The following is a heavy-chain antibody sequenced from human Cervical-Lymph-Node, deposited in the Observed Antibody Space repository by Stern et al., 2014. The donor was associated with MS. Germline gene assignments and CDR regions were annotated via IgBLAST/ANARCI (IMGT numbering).Heavy chain of an antibody. J-gene: IGHJ6*02. CDR3: AKSGPLGQGATLSKYYYYGMDV. CDR2: ISWDSGST. Sequence: EVQLVESGGGLVQPGRSLTLSCAASGFTFDESGMHWVLQAPGKGLELVSGISWDSGSTGYADSVKGRFIISRDNAKNSLYLQMNSLRPEDTALYYCAKSGPLGQGATLSKYYYYGMDVWGQGTTVTVSS. D-gene: IGHD1-26*01. V-gene: IGHV3-9*01. CDR1: GFTFDESG.